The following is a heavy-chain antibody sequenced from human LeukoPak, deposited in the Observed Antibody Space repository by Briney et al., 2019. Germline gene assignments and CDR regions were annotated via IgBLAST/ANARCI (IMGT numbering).Heavy chain of an antibody. CDR1: GFTFSSYA. J-gene: IGHJ4*02. CDR2: ISYDGSNK. Sequence: GGSLRLSCAASGFTFSSYAMHWVREAPGKGLEWVAVISYDGSNKYYADSVKGRFTISRDNSKNTLYLQMNSLRAEDTAVYYCARQDYGGNGGDYWGQGTLVTVSS. V-gene: IGHV3-30*04. D-gene: IGHD4-23*01. CDR3: ARQDYGGNGGDY.